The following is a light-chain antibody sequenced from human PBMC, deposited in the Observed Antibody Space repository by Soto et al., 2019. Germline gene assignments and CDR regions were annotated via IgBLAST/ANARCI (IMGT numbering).Light chain of an antibody. CDR3: QSYDSSLSGHVV. V-gene: IGLV1-40*01. Sequence: QAVVTQPPSVSGAPGQRVTISCTGSSSNLGSGFDVQWYQQLPGTAPKLLIYYNDNRPSGVSDRFSGSKSGTSASLAITGLQADDEADYYCQSYDSSLSGHVVFGGGTKLT. CDR1: SSNLGSGFD. CDR2: YND. J-gene: IGLJ2*01.